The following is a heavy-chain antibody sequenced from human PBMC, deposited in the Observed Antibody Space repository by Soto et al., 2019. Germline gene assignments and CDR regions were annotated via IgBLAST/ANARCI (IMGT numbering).Heavy chain of an antibody. J-gene: IGHJ6*03. CDR3: ARGRGRYDFWSGYYIMKADYYYYMDV. Sequence: ASVKVSCKASGYTFTSYDINWVRQATGQGLEWMGWMNPNSGNTGYAQKFQGRVTMTRNTSISTAYMELSSLISEDTAVYYCARGRGRYDFWSGYYIMKADYYYYMDVWGKGTTVTVSS. D-gene: IGHD3-3*01. CDR1: GYTFTSYD. CDR2: MNPNSGNT. V-gene: IGHV1-8*01.